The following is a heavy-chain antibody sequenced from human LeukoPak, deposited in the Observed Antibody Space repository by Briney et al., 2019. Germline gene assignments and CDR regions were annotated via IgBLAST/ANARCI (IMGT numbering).Heavy chain of an antibody. CDR2: IIPIFGTA. D-gene: IGHD2-2*01. J-gene: IGHJ3*02. Sequence: GASVKVSCKASGGTFSSYAISWVRRAPGQGLEWMGRIIPIFGTANYAQKFQGRITITTDESTSTAYMELSSLRSEDTAVYYCARAYQLPPDAFDIWGQGTMVTISS. CDR1: GGTFSSYA. CDR3: ARAYQLPPDAFDI. V-gene: IGHV1-69*05.